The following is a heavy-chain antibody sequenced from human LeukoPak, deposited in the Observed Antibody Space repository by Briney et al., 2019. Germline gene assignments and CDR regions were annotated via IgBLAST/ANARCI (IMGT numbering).Heavy chain of an antibody. D-gene: IGHD3-9*01. J-gene: IGHJ6*02. V-gene: IGHV4-31*03. CDR1: GGSISSGGYY. Sequence: KPSETLSLTCTVSGGSISSGGYYWSWIRQHPGKGLEWIGYIYYSGSTYYNPSLKSRVTISVDTSKNQFSLKLSSVTAADTAVYYCARGALRRYFDWLSDNGMDVWGQGTTVTVSS. CDR2: IYYSGST. CDR3: ARGALRRYFDWLSDNGMDV.